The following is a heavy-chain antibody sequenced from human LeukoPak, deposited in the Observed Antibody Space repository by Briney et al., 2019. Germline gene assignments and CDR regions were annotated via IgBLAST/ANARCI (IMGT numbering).Heavy chain of an antibody. CDR1: GFTFSSYT. Sequence: GGSLRLSCGASGFTFSSYTMNWVRQAPGKGLEWVSYISSSSSTIYYADSVKGRFTISRDNAKNSLYLQMNSLRAEDTAVYYCAREGPRGHTYDLTFGYWDQGTLVTVSS. CDR3: AREGPRGHTYDLTFGY. CDR2: ISSSSSTI. J-gene: IGHJ4*02. V-gene: IGHV3-48*01. D-gene: IGHD5-18*01.